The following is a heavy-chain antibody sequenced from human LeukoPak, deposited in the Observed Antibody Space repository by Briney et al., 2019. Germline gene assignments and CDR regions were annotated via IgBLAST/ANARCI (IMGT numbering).Heavy chain of an antibody. V-gene: IGHV4-61*01. CDR2: IYNGVNT. J-gene: IGHJ4*02. CDR1: GASVSSASY. Sequence: SETLSLTCTVSGASVSSASYWTWIRQPPGKGVEWIAHIYNGVNTNYNPSLKSRVTISVDTSKNQFSLKLSSVTAADTAVYYCARWGSRYCSGGSCSSRWGYYFDYWGQGTLVTVSS. CDR3: ARWGSRYCSGGSCSSRWGYYFDY. D-gene: IGHD2-15*01.